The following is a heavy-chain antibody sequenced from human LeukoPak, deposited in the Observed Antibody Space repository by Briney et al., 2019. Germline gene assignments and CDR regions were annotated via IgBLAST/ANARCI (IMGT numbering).Heavy chain of an antibody. CDR1: GGSFSGYY. Sequence: SETLSLTCAVYGGSFSGYYWSWIRQPPGKGLEWIGGINHSGSTNYNPSLKSRVTISVDTSKNQFSLKLSSVTAADTAVYYCAGSIAAAGSFDPWGQGTLVTVSS. CDR2: INHSGST. J-gene: IGHJ5*02. CDR3: AGSIAAAGSFDP. V-gene: IGHV4-34*01. D-gene: IGHD6-13*01.